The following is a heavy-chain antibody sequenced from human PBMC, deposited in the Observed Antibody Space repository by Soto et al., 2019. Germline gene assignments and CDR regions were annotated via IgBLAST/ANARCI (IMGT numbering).Heavy chain of an antibody. D-gene: IGHD3-16*01. J-gene: IGHJ6*02. Sequence: QVQLVESGGGVVQPGRSLRLSCAASGFTFSSYGMHWVRQAPGKGLEWVAVISYDGSNKYYADSVKGRFTISRDNSKNRLYLQMNSLRAEDTAVYYGAKALGVDYYYGMDVWGQGTTVTVSS. CDR2: ISYDGSNK. V-gene: IGHV3-30*18. CDR3: AKALGVDYYYGMDV. CDR1: GFTFSSYG.